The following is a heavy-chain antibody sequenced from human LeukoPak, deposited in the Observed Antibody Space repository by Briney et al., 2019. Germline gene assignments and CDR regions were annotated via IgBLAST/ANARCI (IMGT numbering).Heavy chain of an antibody. CDR3: ASGSLGDGYGVGDYYQYMDV. V-gene: IGHV1-69*05. J-gene: IGHJ6*03. CDR2: IMPLFGTA. D-gene: IGHD5-24*01. CDR1: GGTFNSYA. Sequence: SVKVSCKASGGTFNSYAISWLRQAPGQGLEWMGGIMPLFGTANYAQEFQGRVTFTTDDSASTAYMEVSSLRSEDTAVYYCASGSLGDGYGVGDYYQYMDVWGKGTTVTVS.